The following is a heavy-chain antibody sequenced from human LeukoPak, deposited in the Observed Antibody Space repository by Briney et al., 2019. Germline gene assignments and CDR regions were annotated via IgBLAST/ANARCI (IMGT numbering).Heavy chain of an antibody. J-gene: IGHJ4*02. V-gene: IGHV4-59*08. D-gene: IGHD3-10*01. CDR2: IDYIGTT. Sequence: SEILSLTCTVSSGSISSYYWTWIRQPPGQGLEFIGYIDYIGTTNYNPSLKRRVTISVDTSKNQFSLKLSSVTAADTAFYCGARKAWTSGSYDSWGQGTLVTVSS. CDR1: SGSISSYY. CDR3: ARKAWTSGSYDS.